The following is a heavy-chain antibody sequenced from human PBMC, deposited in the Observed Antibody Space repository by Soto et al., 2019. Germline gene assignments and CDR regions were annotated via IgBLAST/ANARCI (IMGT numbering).Heavy chain of an antibody. D-gene: IGHD2-21*02. CDR3: ARDLLYCGGDCYQDAFDI. CDR2: ISTYNGDT. CDR1: GYTFTTYG. V-gene: IGHV1-18*01. J-gene: IGHJ3*02. Sequence: QVQLVQSGAEVKKPGASVKVSCKASGYTFTTYGISWVRQAPGQGLEWMGWISTYNGDTNYAQKVQGRVTMTADTSTRTAYMELRSLRSDDTAVYYCARDLLYCGGDCYQDAFDIWGQGTMVTVSS.